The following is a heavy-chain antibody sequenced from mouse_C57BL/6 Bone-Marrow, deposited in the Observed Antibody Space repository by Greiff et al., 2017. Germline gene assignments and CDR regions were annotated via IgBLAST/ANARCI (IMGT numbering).Heavy chain of an antibody. CDR3: ARQDSYYYAMDY. Sequence: EVQLVESGGGLVQPGGSLKLSCAASGFTFSDYYMYWVRQTPEKRLEWVAYISNGGGSTYYPDTVKGRFTISRDNAKNTLYLQMSRLKSEDTAMYYCARQDSYYYAMDYWGQGTSVTVSS. V-gene: IGHV5-12*01. CDR1: GFTFSDYY. J-gene: IGHJ4*01. D-gene: IGHD2-12*01. CDR2: ISNGGGST.